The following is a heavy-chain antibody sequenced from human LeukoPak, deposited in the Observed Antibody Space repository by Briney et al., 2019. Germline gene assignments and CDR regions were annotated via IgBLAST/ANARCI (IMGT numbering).Heavy chain of an antibody. CDR1: GFTFSSYS. CDR2: ISSSSSYI. J-gene: IGHJ1*01. Sequence: PGVSLRLSCAASGFTFSSYSMNWVRQAPGKGLEWVSSISSSSSYIYYADSVKGRFTISRDNAKNSLYLQMNSLRAEDTAVYYCASSVVAATRAEYFQHWGQGTLVTVSS. V-gene: IGHV3-21*01. CDR3: ASSVVAATRAEYFQH. D-gene: IGHD2-15*01.